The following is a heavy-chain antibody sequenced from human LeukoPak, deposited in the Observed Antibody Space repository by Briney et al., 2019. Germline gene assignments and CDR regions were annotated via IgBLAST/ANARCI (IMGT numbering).Heavy chain of an antibody. V-gene: IGHV1-69*06. CDR2: IIPIFGTA. J-gene: IGHJ4*02. Sequence: GASVKVSCKASGGTFSSYAISWVRQAPGQGLEWMGGIIPIFGTANYAQKFQGRVTITADKSTSTAYMELSSLRSEDTAVYYCARDDILTGYYSFDYWGQGTLATVSS. CDR1: GGTFSSYA. CDR3: ARDDILTGYYSFDY. D-gene: IGHD3-9*01.